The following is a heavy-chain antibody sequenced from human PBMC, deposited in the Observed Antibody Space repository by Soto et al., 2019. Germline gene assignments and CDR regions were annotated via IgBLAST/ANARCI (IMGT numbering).Heavy chain of an antibody. V-gene: IGHV4-4*02. Sequence: TLSLTCAVSGGSISSSNWWSWVRQPPGKGLEWIGEIYHSGSTNYNPSLKSRVTISVDKSKNQFSLKLSSVTAADTAVYYCARASGDFWSGYPYYFDYWGQGTLVTVSS. D-gene: IGHD3-3*01. CDR1: GGSISSSNW. CDR2: IYHSGST. CDR3: ARASGDFWSGYPYYFDY. J-gene: IGHJ4*02.